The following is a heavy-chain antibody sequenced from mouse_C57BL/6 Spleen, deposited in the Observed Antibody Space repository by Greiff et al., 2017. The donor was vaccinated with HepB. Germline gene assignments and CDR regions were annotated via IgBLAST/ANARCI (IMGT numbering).Heavy chain of an antibody. V-gene: IGHV3-6*01. J-gene: IGHJ1*03. Sequence: EVKLVESGPGLVKPSQSLSLTCSVTGYSITSGYYWNWIRQFPGNKLEWMGYISYDGSNNYNPSLKNRISITRDTSKNQFFLKLNSVTTEDTATYYCASPSYYYGSSWYFDVWGTGTTVTVSS. CDR1: GYSITSGYY. CDR2: ISYDGSN. CDR3: ASPSYYYGSSWYFDV. D-gene: IGHD1-1*01.